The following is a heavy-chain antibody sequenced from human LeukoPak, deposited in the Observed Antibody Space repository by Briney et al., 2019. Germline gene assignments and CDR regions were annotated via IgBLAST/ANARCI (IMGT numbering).Heavy chain of an antibody. CDR3: ARDQGSGWWSFDY. CDR2: IKADGSDT. V-gene: IGHV3-7*03. Sequence: PGGSLRLSCAASEFSFSTSWKSWVRQAPGKGLEWVADIKADGSDTYYGDSVKGRFIISRDNAKNSLYLQMNRLRAEDSAVYFCARDQGSGWWSFDYWGRGTLVTVSS. D-gene: IGHD6-19*01. J-gene: IGHJ4*02. CDR1: EFSFSTSW.